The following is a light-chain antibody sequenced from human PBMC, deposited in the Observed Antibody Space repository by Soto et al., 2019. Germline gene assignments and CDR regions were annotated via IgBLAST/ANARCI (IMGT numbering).Light chain of an antibody. CDR2: GNS. CDR3: QSYDSRLNVV. V-gene: IGLV1-40*01. CDR1: SSNIGAGYD. Sequence: QSVLTQPPSVSGAPGQRVTISCTGSSSNIGAGYDVHWYQQLPGTAPKLLIYGNSNRPSGVPDRFSGSKSGTSASLAITGLQDEDEADYYCQSYDSRLNVVFGGGTKVTVL. J-gene: IGLJ2*01.